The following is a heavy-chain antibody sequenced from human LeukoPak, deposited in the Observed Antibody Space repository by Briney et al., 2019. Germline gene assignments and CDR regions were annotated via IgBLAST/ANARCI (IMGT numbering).Heavy chain of an antibody. CDR3: ARDQLTYYYGSGSQDYYYYGMDV. CDR2: MNSYGSST. Sequence: GGSLRLSCAASGFTFSSYWMHWVRQAPGKGLVWVSRMNSYGSSTSYADSVKGRFTISRDNAKNTLYLQMNSLRAEDTAVYYCARDQLTYYYGSGSQDYYYYGMDVWGKGITVTVSS. V-gene: IGHV3-74*01. D-gene: IGHD3-10*01. J-gene: IGHJ6*04. CDR1: GFTFSSYW.